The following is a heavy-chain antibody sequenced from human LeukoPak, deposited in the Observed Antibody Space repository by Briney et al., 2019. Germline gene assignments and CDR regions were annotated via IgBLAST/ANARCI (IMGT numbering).Heavy chain of an antibody. J-gene: IGHJ4*02. CDR2: IYYTGST. D-gene: IGHD3-22*01. Sequence: SETLSLTCTVSDASVSSQHWSWIRQPPGKGLEWIGYIYYTGSTNYNPSLKSRVTISVDTSNNQFSLKLSSVTAADTAVYYCAREAYYYDSSGYYTFDYWGQGTLVTVS. CDR1: DASVSSQH. CDR3: AREAYYYDSSGYYTFDY. V-gene: IGHV4-59*02.